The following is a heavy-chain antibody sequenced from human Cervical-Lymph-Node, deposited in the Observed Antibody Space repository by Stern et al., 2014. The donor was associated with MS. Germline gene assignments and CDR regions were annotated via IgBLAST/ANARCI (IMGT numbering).Heavy chain of an antibody. D-gene: IGHD2-2*01. CDR1: GFTFDDFA. CDR3: AKDECSSSGCRFDY. V-gene: IGHV3-43D*03. Sequence: EVQLVESGGVVVQPGGSLRLSCTASGFTFDDFAMHWVRQAPGRGLEWVSLISWDGIDTYYADSLKGRFTISRDNSKSSLYLQMNSLRAEDTALYYCAKDECSSSGCRFDYWGQGTLVTVSS. J-gene: IGHJ4*02. CDR2: ISWDGIDT.